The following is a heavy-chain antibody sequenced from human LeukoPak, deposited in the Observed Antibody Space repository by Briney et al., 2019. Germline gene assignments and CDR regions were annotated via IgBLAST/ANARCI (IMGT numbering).Heavy chain of an antibody. J-gene: IGHJ4*02. D-gene: IGHD6-13*01. Sequence: GWALTLSCAASGFTFSSYSMSWVRQAPGKGLDWVSAISVSGGSTYYTDSVKGRFTISRDNSKNKLYLQINSLRAGDTAVYSPAKGGGLWGAEAGNLGYSGYWGQGTLVTVSS. CDR2: ISVSGGST. CDR1: GFTFSSYS. CDR3: AKGGGLWGAEAGNLGYSGY. V-gene: IGHV3-23*01.